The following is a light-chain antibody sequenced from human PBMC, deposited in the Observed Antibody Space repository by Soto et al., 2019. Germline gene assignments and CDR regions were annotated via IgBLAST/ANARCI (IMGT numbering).Light chain of an antibody. CDR2: GVS. CDR3: QQYNNWWT. CDR1: QSVSSN. V-gene: IGKV3-15*01. J-gene: IGKJ1*01. Sequence: EIVMTQSPATLSVSPGERVTLSCRASQSVSSNLAWYQQKPGQAPRLLIYGVSTRATGIPARFSGSGSGTEFTLTISSLQSEDFAVYYCQQYNNWWTFGQGTKVEIK.